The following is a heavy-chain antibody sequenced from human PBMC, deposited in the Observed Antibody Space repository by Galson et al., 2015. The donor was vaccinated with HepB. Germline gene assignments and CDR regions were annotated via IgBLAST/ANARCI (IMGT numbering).Heavy chain of an antibody. Sequence: SLRLSCAASGFTFSGSAMHWVRQASGKGLEWVGRIRSKANSYATAYAASVKGRFTISRDDSKNTAYLQMNSLKTEDTAVYYCTRTTVTTPRQYYYYYMDVWGKGTTVTVSS. CDR2: IRSKANSYAT. CDR3: TRTTVTTPRQYYYYYMDV. J-gene: IGHJ6*03. V-gene: IGHV3-73*01. CDR1: GFTFSGSA. D-gene: IGHD4-17*01.